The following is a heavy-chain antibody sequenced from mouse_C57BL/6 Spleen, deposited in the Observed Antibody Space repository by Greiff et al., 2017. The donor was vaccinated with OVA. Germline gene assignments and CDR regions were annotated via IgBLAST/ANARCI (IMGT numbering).Heavy chain of an antibody. CDR2: ISSGGSYT. J-gene: IGHJ2*01. CDR3: ARQYSQYYFDY. D-gene: IGHD2-12*01. V-gene: IGHV5-6*01. Sequence: EVNVVESGGDLVKPGGSLKLSCAASGFTFSSYGMSWVRQTPDKRLEWVATISSGGSYTYYPDSVKGRFTISRDNAKNTLYLQMSSLKSEDTAMYYCARQYSQYYFDYWGQGTTLTVSS. CDR1: GFTFSSYG.